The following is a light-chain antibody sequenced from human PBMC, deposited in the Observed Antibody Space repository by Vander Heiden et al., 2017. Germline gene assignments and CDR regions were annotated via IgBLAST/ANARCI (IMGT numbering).Light chain of an antibody. V-gene: IGLV1-44*01. Sequence: QSVLTQPPSASGTPGQRVAIFCSGRSPNIRSHTVNWYQQDPGAAPELLIYLDHRRPSGVADRCSGSKSGTSASLAISGLQYEDEADYYCAVRDDNLRAVVFGGGTKLTVL. CDR3: AVRDDNLRAVV. CDR2: LDH. J-gene: IGLJ3*02. CDR1: SPNIRSHT.